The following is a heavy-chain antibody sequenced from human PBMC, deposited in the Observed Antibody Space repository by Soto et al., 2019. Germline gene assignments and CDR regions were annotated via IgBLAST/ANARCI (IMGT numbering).Heavy chain of an antibody. V-gene: IGHV1-3*01. CDR3: ARDKLVVVTAIQLDY. D-gene: IGHD2-21*02. Sequence: QVPLVQSGAEVKKPGASVKVSCKASGYTFTSYAMHWVRQAPGQRLEWMGWINAGNGNTKYSQKFQGRVTITRDTSASTAYMELSGLRSEDTAVYYGARDKLVVVTAIQLDYWGQGTLVTVSS. CDR2: INAGNGNT. J-gene: IGHJ4*02. CDR1: GYTFTSYA.